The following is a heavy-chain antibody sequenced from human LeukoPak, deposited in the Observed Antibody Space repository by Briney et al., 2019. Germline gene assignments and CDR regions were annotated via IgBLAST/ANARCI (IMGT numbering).Heavy chain of an antibody. Sequence: PGGSLRLSCAASGFTFSAYSLNWVRQAPGKGLEWVSYITSSSGTIYYADSVKGRFTISRDNARNSLYLQMNSLRAEDTAVYYCARDHRTVARFGFDPWGQGTLVTVSS. V-gene: IGHV3-48*01. CDR2: ITSSSGTI. J-gene: IGHJ5*02. CDR1: GFTFSAYS. CDR3: ARDHRTVARFGFDP. D-gene: IGHD6-19*01.